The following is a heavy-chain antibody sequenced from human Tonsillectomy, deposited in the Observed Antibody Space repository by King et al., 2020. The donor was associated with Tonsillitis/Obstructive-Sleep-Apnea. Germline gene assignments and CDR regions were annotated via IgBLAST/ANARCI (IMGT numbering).Heavy chain of an antibody. V-gene: IGHV2-5*02. J-gene: IGHJ4*02. CDR3: APRSSFYDFWSGYYGPPFDY. Sequence: TLKESGPTLVKPTQTLTLTCTFSGFSLSTSGVGVGWIRQPPGKALEWLALIYWDDDKRYSPSLKSRLTITKDTSKNQVILTMTNMDPVDTATYYCAPRSSFYDFWSGYYGPPFDYWGQGTLVTVSS. CDR2: IYWDDDK. D-gene: IGHD3-3*01. CDR1: GFSLSTSGVG.